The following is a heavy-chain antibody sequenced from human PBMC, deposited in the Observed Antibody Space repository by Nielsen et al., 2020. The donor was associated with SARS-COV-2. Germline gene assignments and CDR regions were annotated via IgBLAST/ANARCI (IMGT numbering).Heavy chain of an antibody. J-gene: IGHJ4*02. CDR3: ARSYSYGYGYFDY. V-gene: IGHV4-59*01. Sequence: GSLRLSCTVSGASISSFSWTWIRQPPGKRLEWIGYISNSGSTNYNPSLKSRVTISVDTSKNQFSLKLNSVTAADTAVYYCARSYSYGYGYFDYWGQGTLVTVSS. D-gene: IGHD5-18*01. CDR2: ISNSGST. CDR1: GASISSFS.